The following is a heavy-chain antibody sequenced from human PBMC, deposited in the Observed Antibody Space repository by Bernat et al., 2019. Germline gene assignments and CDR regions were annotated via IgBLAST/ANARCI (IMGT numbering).Heavy chain of an antibody. CDR2: IRYDGSNK. CDR1: GFTFSSYG. CDR3: AKCQAERWLQLPTGA. J-gene: IGHJ4*02. V-gene: IGHV3-30*02. D-gene: IGHD5-24*01. Sequence: QVQLVESGEGVVQPGGSLRLSCAASGFTFSSYGMHWVRQAPGKGLEWVAFIRYDGSNKYYADSVKGRFTISRDNSKNTLYLQMNSLRAEDTAVYYCAKCQAERWLQLPTGAWGQGTLVTVSS.